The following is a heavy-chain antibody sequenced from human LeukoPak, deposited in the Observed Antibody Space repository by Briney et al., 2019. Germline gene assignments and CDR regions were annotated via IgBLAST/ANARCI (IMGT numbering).Heavy chain of an antibody. CDR3: ARDPYTGSMFDY. CDR1: GFTFKSVS. V-gene: IGHV3-21*01. D-gene: IGHD1-1*01. J-gene: IGHJ4*01. CDR2: IGHVAGDI. Sequence: PGGSLGLSCVATGFTFKSVSMSWVRQAPGKGLEWVAFIGHVAGDIFYADSVKGRFTISRDDANDSVYPQMNSLRVDDTAVYFCARDPYTGSMFDYWGHGTLVTVSS.